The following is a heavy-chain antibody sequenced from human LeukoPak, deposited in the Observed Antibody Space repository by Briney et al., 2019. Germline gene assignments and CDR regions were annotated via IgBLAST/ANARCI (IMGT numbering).Heavy chain of an antibody. CDR3: MRDDVYYYASGSPPA. Sequence: QAGGSLRLSCSASGFTFSSYAMHWVRQAPGKGLEYVSTISSNGGTTYYADSVKGRFTISRDNSKNTLYLQMSSLKVEDTAVYYRMRDDVYYYASGSPPAWGQGTLVTVSS. J-gene: IGHJ5*02. CDR1: GFTFSSYA. V-gene: IGHV3-64D*09. D-gene: IGHD3-10*01. CDR2: ISSNGGTT.